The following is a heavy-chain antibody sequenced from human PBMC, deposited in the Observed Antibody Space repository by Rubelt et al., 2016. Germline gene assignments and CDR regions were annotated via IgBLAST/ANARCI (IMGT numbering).Heavy chain of an antibody. Sequence: QVQLVQSGAEVKKPGASVKVSCKASGYTFTSYGISWVRQAPGQGLEWMGWISAYNGNTNYAQKLQGRVTMTTDTSTVTAYMGLRSLRSEDTDVYYWARESSSSRYYYGMDVWGQGTTVTVSS. CDR1: GYTFTSYG. D-gene: IGHD2-2*01. J-gene: IGHJ6*02. CDR2: ISAYNGNT. V-gene: IGHV1-18*01. CDR3: ARESSSSRYYYGMDV.